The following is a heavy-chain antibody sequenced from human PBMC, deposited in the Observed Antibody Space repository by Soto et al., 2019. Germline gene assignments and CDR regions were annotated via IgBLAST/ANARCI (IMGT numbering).Heavy chain of an antibody. CDR3: VTDLNWQGH. CDR1: GFSFSSVW. CDR2: IKYDGSEE. Sequence: GGSLRLSCVVSGFSFSSVWMTWVRQAPGKGLECVANIKYDGSEEYYVDSVKGRFTISRDNAKNSLYLQMDSLRDEDSAVYYCVTDLNWQGHWGQGTLVTVSS. V-gene: IGHV3-7*01. J-gene: IGHJ4*02.